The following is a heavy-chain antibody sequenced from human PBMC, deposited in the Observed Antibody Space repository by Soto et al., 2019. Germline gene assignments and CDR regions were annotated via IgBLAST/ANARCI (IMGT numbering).Heavy chain of an antibody. Sequence: QVQLLESGPGLVKSSQTLSLTCSISGGSISSGGYYWSWVRQRPGKGLEGIGYVYFNENTYYNPSLKTRVSISVGSSKSQFSLRLSSVTAADAAIYYCARQITMVRGIDFWGPGISVSVSS. CDR3: ARQITMVRGIDF. CDR2: VYFNENT. V-gene: IGHV4-31*03. J-gene: IGHJ4*02. D-gene: IGHD3-10*01. CDR1: GGSISSGGYY.